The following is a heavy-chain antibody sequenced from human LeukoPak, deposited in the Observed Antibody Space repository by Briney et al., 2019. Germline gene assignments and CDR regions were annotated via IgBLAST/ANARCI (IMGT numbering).Heavy chain of an antibody. CDR3: ARHDYYDSSGSSRGFAY. Sequence: TLAETLSLTCSVSGGSMSSYYWFWLGQPPGKGREGRGYIYYSVRTHYTPSLKTRLTISGDMSKNQFSLTVSSVTAAATAVYYCARHDYYDSSGSSRGFAYSGQGTLVTVSS. V-gene: IGHV4-59*08. J-gene: IGHJ4*02. CDR1: GGSMSSYY. CDR2: IYYSVRT. D-gene: IGHD3-22*01.